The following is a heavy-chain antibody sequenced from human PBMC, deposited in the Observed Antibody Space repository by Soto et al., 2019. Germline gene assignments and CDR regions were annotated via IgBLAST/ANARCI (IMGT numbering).Heavy chain of an antibody. J-gene: IGHJ6*02. CDR1: GFSLSTSGVG. V-gene: IGHV2-5*02. D-gene: IGHD2-2*01. CDR2: IYWDDDK. Sequence: QITLKESGPTLVKPTQTLTLTCTFSGFSLSTSGVGVGWIRQPPGKALEWLALIYWDDDKRYSPSLKSRLTIXXDXSXXQVVLTMTNMDPVDTATYYCAHVVPAAPREYGMDVWGQGTTVTVSS. CDR3: AHVVPAAPREYGMDV.